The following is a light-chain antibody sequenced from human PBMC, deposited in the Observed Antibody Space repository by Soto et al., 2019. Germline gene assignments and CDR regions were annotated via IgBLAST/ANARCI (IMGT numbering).Light chain of an antibody. V-gene: IGKV1-5*03. CDR2: KAS. J-gene: IGKJ1*01. Sequence: DIQMTQSPSTLSASVGDRVTLTCRASQSISRWLAWYQQKPGKAPRLLIFKASSVVSGVPSRFGGSGSGTEFTLTISSLQPDDYATYYCQQFHTYWTFGQGTKVDTK. CDR3: QQFHTYWT. CDR1: QSISRW.